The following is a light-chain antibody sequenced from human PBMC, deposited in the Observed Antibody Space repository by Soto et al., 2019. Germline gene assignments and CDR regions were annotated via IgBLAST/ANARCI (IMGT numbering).Light chain of an antibody. CDR1: QSVSRN. Sequence: EIVMTQSPATLSVSPGERATLSCRASQSVSRNLAWYQQKPGQAPRLLIYGASTRATGIPARFSGSGSGTEFTLTISSLPSEDFAVYYCQQYNDWPPSYTFGQGTKLE. V-gene: IGKV3-15*01. J-gene: IGKJ2*01. CDR3: QQYNDWPPSYT. CDR2: GAS.